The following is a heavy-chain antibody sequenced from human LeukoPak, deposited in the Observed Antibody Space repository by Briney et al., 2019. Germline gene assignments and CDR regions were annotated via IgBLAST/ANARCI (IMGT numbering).Heavy chain of an antibody. Sequence: TGGSLRLSCAASGFTFSSYGMHWVRQAPGKGLEWVAVIWYDGSNKYYADSVKGRFTISRDNSKNTLYLQMNSLRAEDTAVYYCARDNELDYYYGMDVWGQGTTVTVSS. V-gene: IGHV3-33*01. CDR1: GFTFSSYG. J-gene: IGHJ6*02. CDR2: IWYDGSNK. CDR3: ARDNELDYYYGMDV. D-gene: IGHD3-10*01.